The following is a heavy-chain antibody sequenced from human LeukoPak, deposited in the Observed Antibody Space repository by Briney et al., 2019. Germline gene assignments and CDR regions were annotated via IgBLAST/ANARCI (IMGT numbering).Heavy chain of an antibody. D-gene: IGHD4-17*01. V-gene: IGHV4-59*01. J-gene: IGHJ4*02. CDR3: ARGGEAGLAD. CDR1: GASMSSYY. CDR2: IYSSGST. Sequence: PSETLSLTCTVSGASMSSYYWTWIRQPPGKGLEWIGYIYSSGSTNSNPSLKSRVTISVDTSKNQFSLNLSSVTAADTAVYYCARGGEAGLADWGQGTLVTVYS.